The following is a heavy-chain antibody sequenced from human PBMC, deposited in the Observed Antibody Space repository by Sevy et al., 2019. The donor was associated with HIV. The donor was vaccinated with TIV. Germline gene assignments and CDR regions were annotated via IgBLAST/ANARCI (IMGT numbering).Heavy chain of an antibody. V-gene: IGHV3-33*08. CDR3: ARVAYCSSTSCYTPPYGMDV. CDR2: IWYDGSNK. J-gene: IGHJ6*02. CDR1: GFTFSNYA. Sequence: GGSLRLSCADSGFTFSNYAMAWVRQAPGKGLEWVAVIWYDGSNKYYADSVKGRFTISRDNSKNTLYLQMNSLRAEDTAVYYCARVAYCSSTSCYTPPYGMDVWGQGTTVTVSS. D-gene: IGHD2-2*02.